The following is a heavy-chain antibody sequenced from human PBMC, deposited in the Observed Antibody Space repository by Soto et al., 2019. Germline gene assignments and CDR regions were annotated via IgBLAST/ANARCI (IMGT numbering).Heavy chain of an antibody. CDR1: GYTFTSYG. V-gene: IGHV1-18*04. CDR3: ARDAGWQRMVPYD. CDR2: ISAFNGDT. D-gene: IGHD6-25*01. J-gene: IGHJ4*02. Sequence: QVQLVQSGTEVKKPGASVNVSCKAFGYTFTSYGLSWVRQVPGQGLEWLGWISAFNGDTQYAQTMKGRLTVTTDTSTTTVHMELRSLTPADTAVYYCARDAGWQRMVPYDWGQGTLVTVS.